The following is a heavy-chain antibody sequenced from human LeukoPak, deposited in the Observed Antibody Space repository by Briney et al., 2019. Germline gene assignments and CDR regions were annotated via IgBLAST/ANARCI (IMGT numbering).Heavy chain of an antibody. CDR1: GFTFSSYA. D-gene: IGHD3-16*02. CDR2: IWYDGTNK. CDR3: AGGRLSDYCYGMDV. V-gene: IGHV3-33*01. Sequence: GRSLRLSCAASGFTFSSYAMHWVRQAPGKGLEWVAAIWYDGTNKYYADSVKGRFTISRDNSKNTLYLQMNSLRAEDTAVYYCAGGRLSDYCYGMDVWGQGTTVTVSS. J-gene: IGHJ6*02.